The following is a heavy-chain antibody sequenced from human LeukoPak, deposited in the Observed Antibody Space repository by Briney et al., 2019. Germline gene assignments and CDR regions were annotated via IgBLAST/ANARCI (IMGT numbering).Heavy chain of an antibody. CDR2: LGGSGGGT. Sequence: PGGSLRLSCAVSGITLSNYGMSWVRQAPGKGLEWVAGLGGSGGGTNYADSVRGRFIISRDNSKNILYLQMNSLTAEDTAVYFCAKRGVAIRVILVGFHKEAYYFDSWGQGALVTVSS. CDR1: GITLSNYG. D-gene: IGHD2-21*01. CDR3: AKRGVAIRVILVGFHKEAYYFDS. J-gene: IGHJ4*02. V-gene: IGHV3-23*01.